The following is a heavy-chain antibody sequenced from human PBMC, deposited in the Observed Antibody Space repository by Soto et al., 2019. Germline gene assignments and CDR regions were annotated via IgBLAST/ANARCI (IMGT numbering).Heavy chain of an antibody. J-gene: IGHJ4*02. CDR2: IIPILGIP. CDR1: GGTFSSYS. D-gene: IGHD5-18*01. Sequence: QVQLVQSGAEVKKPGSSVKVSCKASGGTFSSYSISWVRQAPGQGLEWMGRIIPILGIPNYAHKFQGRVTITADKSTRTAYMEVSSLRSEDTAVYYCARGSRDTAMVTTYDSWGQGTLVTVSS. CDR3: ARGSRDTAMVTTYDS. V-gene: IGHV1-69*02.